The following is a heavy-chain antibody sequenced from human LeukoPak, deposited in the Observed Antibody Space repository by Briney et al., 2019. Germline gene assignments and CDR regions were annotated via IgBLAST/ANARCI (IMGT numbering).Heavy chain of an antibody. CDR3: AKGYSSSWYSGDFDY. CDR2: ISYDGSNK. Sequence: PGGSLRLSCAASGFTFSSYGMHWVRQAPGKGLEWVAVISYDGSNKYYADSVKGRFTISRDNSENTLYLQMNSLRAEDTAVYYCAKGYSSSWYSGDFDYWGQGTLVTVSS. J-gene: IGHJ4*02. CDR1: GFTFSSYG. V-gene: IGHV3-30*18. D-gene: IGHD6-13*01.